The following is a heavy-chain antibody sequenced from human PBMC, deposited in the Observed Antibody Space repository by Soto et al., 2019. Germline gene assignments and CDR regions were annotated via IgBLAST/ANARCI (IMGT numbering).Heavy chain of an antibody. V-gene: IGHV3-74*01. CDR1: GFTFSSYW. D-gene: IGHD1-20*01. Sequence: EVQLVESGGGLVQPGGSLRLSCAASGFTFSSYWMHWVRQAPGKGLVWVSRINSDGSSTSYADSVKGRFTISRDNAKNTLYLQMNSLRAEDTAVYYCARGITGTTAAHDFDIWGQGTMVTVSS. CDR3: ARGITGTTAAHDFDI. CDR2: INSDGSST. J-gene: IGHJ3*02.